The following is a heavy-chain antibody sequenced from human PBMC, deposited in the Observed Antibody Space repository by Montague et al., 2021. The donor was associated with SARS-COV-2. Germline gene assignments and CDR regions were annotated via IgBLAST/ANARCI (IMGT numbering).Heavy chain of an antibody. J-gene: IGHJ6*02. Sequence: SETLSLTCAVSGGSISSSSHYWGWIRQHPGKGLEWIGGVSHSGGTYYNASLQSRVTIFIDPSNNQFSLRLNSVTAADTAMYFCARQKLNGRSIYYYYHDMDVWGQGTTVSVSS. V-gene: IGHV4-39*01. CDR3: ARQKLNGRSIYYYYHDMDV. CDR1: GGSISSSSHY. CDR2: VSHSGGT. D-gene: IGHD2-8*01.